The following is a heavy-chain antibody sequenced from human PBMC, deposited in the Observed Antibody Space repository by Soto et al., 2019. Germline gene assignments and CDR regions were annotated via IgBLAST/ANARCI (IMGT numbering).Heavy chain of an antibody. D-gene: IGHD3-22*01. Sequence: QVQLQESGPGLVKPSGTLSLTCAVSGGSISSSNWWSWVRQPPGNGLEWIGEIYHSVSTNYNPSLKSRVTISVDKSKNQFSLKLSSVTAADTAGYYCARDSDSSGYSGFDPWGQGTLVTVSS. V-gene: IGHV4-4*02. J-gene: IGHJ5*02. CDR1: GGSISSSNW. CDR2: IYHSVST. CDR3: ARDSDSSGYSGFDP.